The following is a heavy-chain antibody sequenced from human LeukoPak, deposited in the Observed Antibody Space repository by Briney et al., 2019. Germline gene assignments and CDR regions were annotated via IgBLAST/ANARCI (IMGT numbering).Heavy chain of an antibody. D-gene: IGHD3-22*01. Sequence: SETLSLTCTVSGGSISSHYWSWIRQPPGKGLEWIGYIYYNGSTNYNPSLKSRVTISVDTSKNQFSLKLSSVTAADTAAYYCARVMDYYDSSGDLGPFDIWGQGTMVTVSS. CDR3: ARVMDYYDSSGDLGPFDI. CDR1: GGSISSHY. V-gene: IGHV4-59*11. CDR2: IYYNGST. J-gene: IGHJ3*02.